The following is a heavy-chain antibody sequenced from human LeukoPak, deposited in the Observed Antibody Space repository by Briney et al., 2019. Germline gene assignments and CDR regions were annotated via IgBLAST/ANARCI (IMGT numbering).Heavy chain of an antibody. CDR3: AKGGGSAAGLFDY. V-gene: IGHV3-9*03. CDR2: ISWNSGSI. D-gene: IGHD6-13*01. J-gene: IGHJ4*02. CDR1: GFIFSSYW. Sequence: GGSLRLSCAASGFIFSSYWMNWVRQAPGKGLEWVSGISWNSGSIGYADSVKGRFTISRDNAKSSLYLQMNSLRAEDMALYYCAKGGGSAAGLFDYWGQGTLVTVSS.